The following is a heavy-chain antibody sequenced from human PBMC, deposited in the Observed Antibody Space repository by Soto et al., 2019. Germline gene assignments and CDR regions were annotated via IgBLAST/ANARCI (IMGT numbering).Heavy chain of an antibody. D-gene: IGHD6-13*01. Sequence: QVQLHETGPGRVKPSETLSLTCTVSGGSITSYYWSWIRQPPGKGLEWIGYIYYSGSTNYNPSLKSRVTISVDTSKNQFSRRLSSVTAADTAIYYCAIGGAAAARGWFDPWGQGTLVTVSS. CDR2: IYYSGST. CDR3: AIGGAAAARGWFDP. CDR1: GGSITSYY. J-gene: IGHJ5*02. V-gene: IGHV4-59*01.